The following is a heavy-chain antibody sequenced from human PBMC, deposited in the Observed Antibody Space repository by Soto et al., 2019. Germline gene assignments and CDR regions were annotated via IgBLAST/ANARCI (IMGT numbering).Heavy chain of an antibody. CDR3: ARDAGYLPYYYYGMDV. Sequence: SETLSLTCTVSGGSISSYYWSWIRQPPGKGLEWIGYIYYSGITNYNPSLMCRVTISLNTSKDQFSLKLGFVTAADTAFYYCARDAGYLPYYYYGMDVWGQGTTVTVSS. J-gene: IGHJ6*02. V-gene: IGHV4-59*01. D-gene: IGHD6-13*01. CDR2: IYYSGIT. CDR1: GGSISSYY.